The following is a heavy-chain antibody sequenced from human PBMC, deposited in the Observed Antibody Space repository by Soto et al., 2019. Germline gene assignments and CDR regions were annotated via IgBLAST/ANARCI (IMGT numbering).Heavy chain of an antibody. CDR3: AREADTDVGGLGFYDAFDI. CDR2: VYYSGNT. D-gene: IGHD5-18*01. J-gene: IGHJ3*02. CDR1: GGSISNYY. V-gene: IGHV4-59*01. Sequence: SETLSLTCTISGGSISNYYWTWIRHTPGKGLEWIGYVYYSGNTNYNPSLKSRVSISVDMSKNQFSLELSSVTSADTAMYYCAREADTDVGGLGFYDAFDIWGPGTKVTVSS.